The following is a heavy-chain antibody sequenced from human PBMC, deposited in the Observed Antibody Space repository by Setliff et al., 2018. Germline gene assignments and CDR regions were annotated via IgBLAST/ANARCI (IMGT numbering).Heavy chain of an antibody. D-gene: IGHD6-19*01. Sequence: PGESLKISCAAFGFNFNTHTLSWVRQAPGKGLEWVSAISGNSYYINYVDSVKGRFTVSRDDDRNSVSLQMNSLRAEDTGVYYCVAGRMWLPVGDYWGQGALVTVSS. CDR1: GFNFNTHT. V-gene: IGHV3-21*01. CDR2: ISGNSYYI. CDR3: VAGRMWLPVGDY. J-gene: IGHJ4*02.